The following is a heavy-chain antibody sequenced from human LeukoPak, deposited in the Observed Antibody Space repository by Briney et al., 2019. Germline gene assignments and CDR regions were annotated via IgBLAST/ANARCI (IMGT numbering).Heavy chain of an antibody. CDR2: IYYSGSA. J-gene: IGHJ4*02. Sequence: SQTLSLTCTVSGGSISSGGYYWSWIRQHPGKGLEWIGYIYYSGSAYYNPSLKSRVTISVDTSKNQFSLKLSSVTAADTAVYYCARGLWDSTGFDYWGQGTLVTVSS. CDR1: GGSISSGGYY. V-gene: IGHV4-31*03. D-gene: IGHD2/OR15-2a*01. CDR3: ARGLWDSTGFDY.